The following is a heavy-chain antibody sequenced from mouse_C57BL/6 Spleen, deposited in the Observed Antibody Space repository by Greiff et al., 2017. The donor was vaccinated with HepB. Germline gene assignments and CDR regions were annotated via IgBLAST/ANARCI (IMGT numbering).Heavy chain of an antibody. CDR3: ARSGGLTTVVEGFAY. CDR2: IYPSDSET. V-gene: IGHV1-61*01. D-gene: IGHD1-1*01. Sequence: VQLQQPGAELVRPGSSVKLSCKASGYTFTSYWMDWVKQRPGQGLEWIGNIYPSDSETHYNQKFKDKATLTVDKSSSTAYMQLSSLTSEDSAVYYCARSGGLTTVVEGFAYWGQGTLVTVSA. CDR1: GYTFTSYW. J-gene: IGHJ3*01.